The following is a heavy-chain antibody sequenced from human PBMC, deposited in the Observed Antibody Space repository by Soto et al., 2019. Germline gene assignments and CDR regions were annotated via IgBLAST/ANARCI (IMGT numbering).Heavy chain of an antibody. D-gene: IGHD6-13*01. Sequence: SLRLSCAASGFTFSSYAMHWVRQAPGKGLEWVAVLFSGGDTKYGDSMKGRVTLSRDNSKNTLYLQMNNLRAEDTAVYYCARAYGATWYFFGYWGQGSMVTVSS. CDR2: LFSGGDT. V-gene: IGHV3-66*01. J-gene: IGHJ4*02. CDR1: GFTFSSYA. CDR3: ARAYGATWYFFGY.